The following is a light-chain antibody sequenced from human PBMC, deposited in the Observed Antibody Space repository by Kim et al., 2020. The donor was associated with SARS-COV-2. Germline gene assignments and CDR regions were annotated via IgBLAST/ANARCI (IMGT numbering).Light chain of an antibody. CDR2: QHS. V-gene: IGLV3-1*01. CDR1: KLGDKF. J-gene: IGLJ3*02. Sequence: SYELTQPPSVSVSPGQTASITCSGDKLGDKFASWYQQRPGQSPVLVIYQHSNRPSGIPERFSGSNSGNTATLTISGTQAMDEADYYCQAWDSSPNWVFGGGTQLTVL. CDR3: QAWDSSPNWV.